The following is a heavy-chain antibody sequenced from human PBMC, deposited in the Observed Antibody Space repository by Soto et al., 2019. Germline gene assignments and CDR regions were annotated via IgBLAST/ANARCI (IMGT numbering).Heavy chain of an antibody. D-gene: IGHD4-4*01. CDR1: GGSISSYY. CDR2: IYYSGST. CDR3: ARGTTVTTRYYYMDV. Sequence: SETLSLTCTVSGGSISSYYWSWIRQPPGKGLEWIGYIYYSGSTNYNPSLKSRVTISVDTSKNQFSLKLSSVTAADTAVYYCARGTTVTTRYYYMDVWGKGTTVTVSS. V-gene: IGHV4-59*01. J-gene: IGHJ6*03.